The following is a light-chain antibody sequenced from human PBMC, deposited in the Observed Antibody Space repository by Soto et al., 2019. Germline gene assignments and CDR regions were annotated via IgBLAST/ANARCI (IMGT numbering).Light chain of an antibody. CDR2: GAS. Sequence: EIVLTQSPGTLPLSPGERATLSCRASQSVSSSYLAWYQQKPGQAPRLLIYGASSRATGIPDRFSGSGSGIIFALTISILEPEDFAVYYCNEYGSLAITFGQGTRLEIK. CDR3: NEYGSLAIT. J-gene: IGKJ5*01. CDR1: QSVSSSY. V-gene: IGKV3-20*01.